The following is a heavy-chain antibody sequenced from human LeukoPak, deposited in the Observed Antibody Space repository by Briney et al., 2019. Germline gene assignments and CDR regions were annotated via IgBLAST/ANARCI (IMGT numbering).Heavy chain of an antibody. Sequence: SQTLSLTCATSGDSVSSNSVAWNWIRQSPSRGLEWLGRTYYRSKWYNDYAVSVKGRMTINPDTSKNQFSLQLNSVTPEDTAVYYCARGYRQTLDYWGQGTLVTVSS. J-gene: IGHJ4*02. CDR2: TYYRSKWYN. D-gene: IGHD1-14*01. CDR3: ARGYRQTLDY. CDR1: GDSVSSNSVA. V-gene: IGHV6-1*01.